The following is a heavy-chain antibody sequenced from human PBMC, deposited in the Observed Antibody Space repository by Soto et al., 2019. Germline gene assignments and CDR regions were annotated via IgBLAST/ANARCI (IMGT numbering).Heavy chain of an antibody. CDR1: GFTVSSNY. CDR2: IYSGGST. Sequence: GGSLRLSCAASGFTVSSNYMSWVRQAPGKGLEWVSVIYSGGSTYYADSVKGRFTISRDNSKNTLCLQMNSLRAEDTAVYYCARIYGWYGPDHAFDIWGKGTMVTVSS. D-gene: IGHD6-19*01. CDR3: ARIYGWYGPDHAFDI. V-gene: IGHV3-66*01. J-gene: IGHJ3*02.